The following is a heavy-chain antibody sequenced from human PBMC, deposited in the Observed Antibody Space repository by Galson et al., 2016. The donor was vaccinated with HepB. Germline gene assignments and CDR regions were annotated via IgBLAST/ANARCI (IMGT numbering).Heavy chain of an antibody. CDR3: AREAHIAVALLDV. CDR2: ITNSGVST. Sequence: SLRLSCAASGFTFSSYAMHWVRQAPGKGLEWVSAITNSGVSTFYADSVKGRFTISRDNSKNTLYLQMNSLGAEDTAVYYCAREAHIAVALLDVWGQGTTVTVSS. CDR1: GFTFSSYA. J-gene: IGHJ6*02. D-gene: IGHD6-19*01. V-gene: IGHV3-23*01.